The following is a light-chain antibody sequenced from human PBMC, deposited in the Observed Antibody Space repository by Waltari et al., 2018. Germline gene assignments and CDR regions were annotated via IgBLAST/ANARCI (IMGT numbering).Light chain of an antibody. V-gene: IGLV1-47*01. CDR3: ASWDYSLRGGG. Sequence: QSVLTQPPSASGTPGQRVTISCSGSISNLGTNYVYWYQQFPGTAPKLLSQRNNQRPSGGPDRFSCSKSGTSASGAISGLRSEDEADYYCASWDYSLRGGGFGGGTKLTVL. CDR2: RNN. J-gene: IGLJ3*02. CDR1: ISNLGTNY.